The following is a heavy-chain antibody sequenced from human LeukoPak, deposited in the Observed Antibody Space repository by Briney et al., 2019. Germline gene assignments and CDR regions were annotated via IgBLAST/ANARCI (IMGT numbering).Heavy chain of an antibody. Sequence: GGSLRLSCAASGFTFSTYAMSWVRQASGKGLEWVSYISSSSSTIYYADSVKGRFTISRDNAKNSLYLQMNSLRAEDTAVYYCARESLGDFWSGYPDDAFDIWGQGTMVTVSS. CDR2: ISSSSSTI. J-gene: IGHJ3*02. V-gene: IGHV3-48*01. CDR1: GFTFSTYA. CDR3: ARESLGDFWSGYPDDAFDI. D-gene: IGHD3-3*01.